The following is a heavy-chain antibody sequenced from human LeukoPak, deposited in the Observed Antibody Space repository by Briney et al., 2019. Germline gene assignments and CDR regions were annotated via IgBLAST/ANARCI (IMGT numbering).Heavy chain of an antibody. D-gene: IGHD6-13*01. CDR2: IYTGDST. CDR1: GXTVTNNY. V-gene: IGHV3-53*01. CDR3: ASRHSYSSSWSAFDI. J-gene: IGHJ3*02. Sequence: GGSLRLSCAASGXTVTNNYMTWVRQAPGKGLEWVSVIYTGDSTYYADSEKGRFTISRDNSKNTLYLQMNSLRAEDTAVYYCASRHSYSSSWSAFDIWGQGTMVTVSS.